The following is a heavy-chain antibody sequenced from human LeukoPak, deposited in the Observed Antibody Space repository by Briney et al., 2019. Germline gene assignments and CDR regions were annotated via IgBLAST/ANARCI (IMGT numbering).Heavy chain of an antibody. CDR2: VSGSGGST. D-gene: IGHD2-15*01. CDR3: AKDIVVVVAAYFDY. Sequence: QPGGSLRLSCAASGFTFSSYAMSWVRQAPGKGLEWVSAVSGSGGSTYHADSVKGRFTISRDNSKNTLYLQMNSLRAEDTAVYYCAKDIVVVVAAYFDYWGQGTLVTVSS. V-gene: IGHV3-23*01. J-gene: IGHJ4*02. CDR1: GFTFSSYA.